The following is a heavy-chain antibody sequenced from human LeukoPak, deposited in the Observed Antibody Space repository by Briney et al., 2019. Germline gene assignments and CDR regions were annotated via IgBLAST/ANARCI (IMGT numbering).Heavy chain of an antibody. J-gene: IGHJ6*03. V-gene: IGHV1-18*01. D-gene: IGHD2-15*01. CDR1: GYTFTNFI. CDR3: ATVATVGYCSGGSCYAYYYYYYMDV. CDR2: ISAYNDNT. Sequence: VASVTVSCTASGYTFTNFIINWVRQAPGQGLEWMGWISAYNDNTSYAQMFQDRVTISTDTSTSTAYMEMRSLRFDDTAVYYCATVATVGYCSGGSCYAYYYYYYMDVWGKGTTVTVSS.